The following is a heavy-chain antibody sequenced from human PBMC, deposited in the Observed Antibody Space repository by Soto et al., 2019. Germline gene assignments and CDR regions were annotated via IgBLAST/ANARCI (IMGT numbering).Heavy chain of an antibody. CDR2: IYYSGST. J-gene: IGHJ4*02. CDR3: ARWPQLEPRFDY. V-gene: IGHV4-31*03. CDR1: GGSISSGGYY. D-gene: IGHD1-1*01. Sequence: QVQLQESGPGLVKPSQTLSLTCTVSGGSISSGGYYWSWIRQHPGKGLEWIGYIYYSGSTYYNPSLKSRVPMPVYXSKNQFSRKLSSVTAADTAVYYCARWPQLEPRFDYWGQGTLVTVSS.